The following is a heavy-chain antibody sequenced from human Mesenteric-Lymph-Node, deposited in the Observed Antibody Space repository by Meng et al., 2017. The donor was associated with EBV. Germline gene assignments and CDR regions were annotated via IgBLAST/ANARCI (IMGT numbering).Heavy chain of an antibody. Sequence: QGQLQESGAGLVKPSETLSLTCTVSDGSVSSGSYYWSWIRQPPGKGLEWIGYIYYSGSTNFQSSLYNPSLNSRVTISADTSRNQVSLKLTSETAADTAVYYCARDTSFQHWGQGTLVTVSS. CDR1: DGSVSSGSYY. CDR2: IYYSGST. CDR3: ARDTSFQH. J-gene: IGHJ1*01. V-gene: IGHV4-61*01.